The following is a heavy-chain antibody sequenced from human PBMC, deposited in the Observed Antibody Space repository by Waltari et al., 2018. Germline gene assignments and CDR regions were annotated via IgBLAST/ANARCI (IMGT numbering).Heavy chain of an antibody. CDR1: GGSISSGSYY. CDR2: NYTSGST. Sequence: QVQLQESGPGLVKPSQTLSLTCTVSGGSISSGSYYWSWIRQPAGKGLEWIGRNYTSGSTNNNPPLKVRVTISVDTSKNQFSLKLSSVPAADTAVYYCARYCSGGSCYEDAFDIWGQGTMVTVSS. J-gene: IGHJ3*02. CDR3: ARYCSGGSCYEDAFDI. D-gene: IGHD2-15*01. V-gene: IGHV4-61*02.